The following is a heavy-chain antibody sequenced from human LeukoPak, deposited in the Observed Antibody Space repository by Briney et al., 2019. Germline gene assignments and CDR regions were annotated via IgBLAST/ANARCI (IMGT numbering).Heavy chain of an antibody. D-gene: IGHD1-26*01. J-gene: IGHJ2*01. Sequence: GGSLRLSCAASGFTFSSYWMHWVRQAPGKGLVWVSRISPDGSTTGHADSVKGRFTTSRDNAKNTLFLQMNSLRAEDTAVYYCAKDRTVGASYWYFDLWGRGTLVTVSS. CDR3: AKDRTVGASYWYFDL. CDR1: GFTFSSYW. CDR2: ISPDGSTT. V-gene: IGHV3-74*01.